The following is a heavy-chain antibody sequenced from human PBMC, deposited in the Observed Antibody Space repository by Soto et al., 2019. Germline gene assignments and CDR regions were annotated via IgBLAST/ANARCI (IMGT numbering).Heavy chain of an antibody. CDR2: ISAYNGNT. J-gene: IGHJ6*02. V-gene: IGHV1-18*01. CDR3: ARGAMDTAMAYYYYGMDV. CDR1: GYTFTSYG. Sequence: ASVKVSCKASGYTFTSYGISWVRQAPGQGLESMGWISAYNGNTNYAQKLQGRVTMTTDTSTSTAYMELRSLRSDDTAVYYCARGAMDTAMAYYYYGMDVWGQGTTVTVSS. D-gene: IGHD5-18*01.